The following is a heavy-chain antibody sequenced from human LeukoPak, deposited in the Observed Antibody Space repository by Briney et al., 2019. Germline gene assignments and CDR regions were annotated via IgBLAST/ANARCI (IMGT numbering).Heavy chain of an antibody. CDR2: SYFIGSP. CDR1: GSISSYY. V-gene: IGHV4-59*08. D-gene: IGHD4-23*01. Sequence: SETLSLTCSVDGSISSYYWSWIRQAPGKGLEWIGHSYFIGSPNYNPSLKSRVTISVDTPKNQFSLKLSSVTAADTAVYYCAGVRSTVGWRSFEYWGQGILVTVSS. CDR3: AGVRSTVGWRSFEY. J-gene: IGHJ4*02.